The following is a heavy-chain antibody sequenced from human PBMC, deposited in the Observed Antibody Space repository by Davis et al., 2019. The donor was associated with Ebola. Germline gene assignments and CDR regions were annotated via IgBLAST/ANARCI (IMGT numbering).Heavy chain of an antibody. CDR2: IYPGDSDT. CDR1: GYSFTSYW. V-gene: IGHV5-51*01. CDR3: ARSSEADAFDI. Sequence: PGGSLRLSCKGSGYSFTSYWIGWVRQMPGKGLEWMGIIYPGDSDTRYSPSFQGQVTISADKSISTAYLQWSSLKASDTAMYYCARSSEADAFDIWGQGTMVTVSS. D-gene: IGHD3-3*01. J-gene: IGHJ3*02.